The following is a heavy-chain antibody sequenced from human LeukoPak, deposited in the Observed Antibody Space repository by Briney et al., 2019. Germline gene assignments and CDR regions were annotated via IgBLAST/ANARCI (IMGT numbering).Heavy chain of an antibody. V-gene: IGHV4-34*01. J-gene: IGHJ4*02. CDR2: ISHSGST. CDR3: ANMIRGLDY. D-gene: IGHD3-10*01. Sequence: SETLSLTCTVYGWSSSGYNGSWIRLPPGKGLEWIGQISHSGSTYYNPSLKSRVTMSVDSSKNQFSLQLTSVTAADTAIYYCANMIRGLDYWGQGALVTVSS. CDR1: GWSSSGYN.